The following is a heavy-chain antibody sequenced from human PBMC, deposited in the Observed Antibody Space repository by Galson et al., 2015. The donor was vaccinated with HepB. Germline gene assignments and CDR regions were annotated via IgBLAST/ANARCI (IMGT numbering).Heavy chain of an antibody. CDR3: SPLYYYDSSGDAFDI. CDR1: GFTFGDYA. D-gene: IGHD3-22*01. J-gene: IGHJ3*02. V-gene: IGHV3-49*03. CDR2: IRSKAYGGTT. Sequence: SLRLSCAASGFTFGDYAMSWFRQAPGKGLEWVGFIRSKAYGGTTEYAASVKGRFTISRDDSKSIAYLQMNSLKTEDTAVHYCSPLYYYDSSGDAFDIWGQGTMVTVSS.